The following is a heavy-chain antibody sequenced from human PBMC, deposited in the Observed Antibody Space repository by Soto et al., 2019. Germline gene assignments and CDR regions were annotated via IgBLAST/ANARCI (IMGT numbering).Heavy chain of an antibody. CDR2: ISGNGGST. J-gene: IGHJ4*02. D-gene: IGHD3-3*01. V-gene: IGHV3-23*01. CDR1: GFIFSNYA. CDR3: AKAGPVVYYDFWSGYYFDY. Sequence: GGSLRLSCAASGFIFSNYAMSWVRQAPGKGLEWVSTISGNGGSTYYADSVKGRFTISRDNSKNTLYLQMNSLRAEDTAVYYCAKAGPVVYYDFWSGYYFDYWGQGTLVTVSS.